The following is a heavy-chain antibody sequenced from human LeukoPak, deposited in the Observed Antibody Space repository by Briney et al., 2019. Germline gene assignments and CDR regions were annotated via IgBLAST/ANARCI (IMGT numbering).Heavy chain of an antibody. D-gene: IGHD2-2*01. CDR2: IYPGDSDT. J-gene: IGHJ3*02. CDR1: GYSFTFTKNW. Sequence: GESLKISCKASGYSFTFTKNWIGWVRQVPGKGLEWMGIIYPGDSDTRYSPSFQGQVTISADKSINTAYLRWGSLKASDTAMYYCARLSCSITDCRGHAFDIRGQGTMVTVSS. CDR3: ARLSCSITDCRGHAFDI. V-gene: IGHV5-51*01.